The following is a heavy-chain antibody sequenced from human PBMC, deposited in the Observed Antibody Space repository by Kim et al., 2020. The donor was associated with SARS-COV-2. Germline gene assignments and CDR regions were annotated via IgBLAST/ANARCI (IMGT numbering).Heavy chain of an antibody. CDR3: ARGHHYGDYEYYYGMDV. D-gene: IGHD4-17*01. CDR1: GGSFSGYY. J-gene: IGHJ6*02. CDR2: INHSGST. Sequence: SETLSLTCAVYGGSFSGYYWSWIRQPPGKGLEWIGEINHSGSTNYNPSLKSRVTISVDTSKNQFSLKLSSVTAADTAVYYCARGHHYGDYEYYYGMDVWGQGTTVTVSS. V-gene: IGHV4-34*01.